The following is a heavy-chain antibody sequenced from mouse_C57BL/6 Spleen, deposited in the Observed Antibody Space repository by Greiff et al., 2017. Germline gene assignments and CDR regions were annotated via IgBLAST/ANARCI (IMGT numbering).Heavy chain of an antibody. J-gene: IGHJ2*01. CDR2: ISNLAYSI. V-gene: IGHV5-15*01. CDR1: GFTFSDYG. D-gene: IGHD4-1*01. Sequence: EVMLVESGGGLVQPGGSLKLSCAASGFTFSDYGMAWVRQAPRKGPEWVAFISNLAYSIYYADTVTGRFTISRANAKNTLYLEMSSLRSEDTAMYYCARQTGTREYYFDYWGQGTTLTVSS. CDR3: ARQTGTREYYFDY.